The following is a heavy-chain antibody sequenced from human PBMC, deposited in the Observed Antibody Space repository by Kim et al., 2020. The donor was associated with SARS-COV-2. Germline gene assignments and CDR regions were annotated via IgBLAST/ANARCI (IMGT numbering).Heavy chain of an antibody. J-gene: IGHJ4*02. V-gene: IGHV3-33*01. Sequence: NYADSVKGRFTISRDNSKNTVDLQMNSLRVEDTAVYYCARAREKSFDYWGQGTLVTVSS. CDR3: ARAREKSFDY.